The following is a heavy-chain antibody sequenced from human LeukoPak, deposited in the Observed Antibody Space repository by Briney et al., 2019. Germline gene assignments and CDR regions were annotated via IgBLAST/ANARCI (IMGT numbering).Heavy chain of an antibody. CDR1: GGTFSSYT. CDR2: IIPIFGTA. V-gene: IGHV1-69*05. Sequence: SVKVSCKASGGTFSSYTISWVRQAPGQGLEWMGGIIPIFGTANYTQKFQGRVTITTDESTSTAYMELSSLRSEDTAVYYCARDKGRGRSTPGDYYGMDVWGQGTTVTVSS. J-gene: IGHJ6*02. CDR3: ARDKGRGRSTPGDYYGMDV. D-gene: IGHD5/OR15-5a*01.